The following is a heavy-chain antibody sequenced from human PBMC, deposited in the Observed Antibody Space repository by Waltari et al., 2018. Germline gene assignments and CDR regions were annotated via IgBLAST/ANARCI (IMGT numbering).Heavy chain of an antibody. V-gene: IGHV4-38-2*01. Sequence: QVQLQESGPGLVKPSETLSLTCAVSGYSISRGYYWGWIRQPPGKGLEWIGSSYHSGSTYYNPSLKSRVTISVDTSKNQFSLKLSSVTAADTAVYYCARPIAAAGTGIDYWGQGTLVTVSS. J-gene: IGHJ4*02. CDR3: ARPIAAAGTGIDY. CDR1: GYSISRGYY. CDR2: SYHSGST. D-gene: IGHD6-13*01.